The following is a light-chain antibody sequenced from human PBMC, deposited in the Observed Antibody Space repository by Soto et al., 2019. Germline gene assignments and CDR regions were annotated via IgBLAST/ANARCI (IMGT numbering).Light chain of an antibody. CDR1: QSVSSSY. V-gene: IGKV3-15*01. CDR2: AAA. J-gene: IGKJ5*01. Sequence: IVLTKSPGTLSLSPGERATLSCRASQSVSSSYLAWYQQKPGEAPRLLIYAAATRATGIPARISGSGAGTEFTLTIGSLQSDDFATYYCQQYNNWPLITFGQGTRLEIK. CDR3: QQYNNWPLIT.